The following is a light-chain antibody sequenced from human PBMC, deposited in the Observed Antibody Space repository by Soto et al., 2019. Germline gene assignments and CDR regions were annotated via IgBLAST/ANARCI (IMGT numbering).Light chain of an antibody. Sequence: EIVLTQSPGTLSLSPGERATLSCRASQSVSSSYLAWYQQKPGQAPRLLIYGASRRATGITDRFSGSGSGTDFTITISRLEPEDFAVYYCQQYGSSPGGFTFGPGTKVDIK. CDR2: GAS. CDR3: QQYGSSPGGFT. J-gene: IGKJ3*01. V-gene: IGKV3-20*01. CDR1: QSVSSSY.